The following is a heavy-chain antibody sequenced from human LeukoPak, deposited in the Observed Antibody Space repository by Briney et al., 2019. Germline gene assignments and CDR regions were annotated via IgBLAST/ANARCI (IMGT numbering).Heavy chain of an antibody. Sequence: SGGSLRLSCAASGFTFGGYSMSWVRQAPGKGLEWVANIEDDGSEKFYVDSVKGRFTISRDNSKNTLYLQMNSLRAEDTAVYYCAKDGVAGSTPYYYYYYYMDVWGKGTTVTVSS. CDR2: IEDDGSEK. CDR1: GFTFGGYS. CDR3: AKDGVAGSTPYYYYYYYMDV. D-gene: IGHD6-19*01. J-gene: IGHJ6*03. V-gene: IGHV3-7*01.